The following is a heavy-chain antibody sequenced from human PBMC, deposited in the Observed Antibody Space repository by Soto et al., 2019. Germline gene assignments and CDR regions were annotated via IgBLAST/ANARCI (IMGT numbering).Heavy chain of an antibody. CDR3: ARNDYGDYETDY. V-gene: IGHV4-31*03. J-gene: IGHJ4*02. CDR1: GGSISSGGYY. CDR2: IYYSGST. D-gene: IGHD4-17*01. Sequence: PSETLSLTCTVSGGSISSGGYYWSWIRQHPGKGLEWIGYIYYSGSTYYNPSLKSRVTIPVDTSKNQFSLKLSSVTAADAAVYYCARNDYGDYETDYWGQGTLVTVSS.